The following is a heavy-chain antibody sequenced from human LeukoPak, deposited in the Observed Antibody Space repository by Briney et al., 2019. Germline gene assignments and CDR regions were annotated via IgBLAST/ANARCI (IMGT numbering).Heavy chain of an antibody. V-gene: IGHV1-69*06. Sequence: SVKVSCKASGGTFSSYAISWVRQAPGQGLEWMGGIIPIFGTANYAQKFQGRVTITADKSTSTAYMELSSLRAEDTAVYYCAREITMVRGVIPKNYGMDVWGKGTTVTVSS. D-gene: IGHD3-10*01. CDR3: AREITMVRGVIPKNYGMDV. CDR1: GGTFSSYA. J-gene: IGHJ6*04. CDR2: IIPIFGTA.